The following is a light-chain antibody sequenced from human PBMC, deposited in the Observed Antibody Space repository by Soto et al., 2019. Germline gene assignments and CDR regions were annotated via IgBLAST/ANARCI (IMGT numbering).Light chain of an antibody. CDR2: GAS. CDR3: QQYNNWPPWT. Sequence: EIVMTQSPATLSVSPGERATLSCRASQSVSSNLAWYQQKPGQAPRLLIYGASTRATGIPARFSCSGSGTDFTLTISSLQSEYFAVYYCQQYNNWPPWTFGQGNKVEIK. V-gene: IGKV3-15*01. J-gene: IGKJ1*01. CDR1: QSVSSN.